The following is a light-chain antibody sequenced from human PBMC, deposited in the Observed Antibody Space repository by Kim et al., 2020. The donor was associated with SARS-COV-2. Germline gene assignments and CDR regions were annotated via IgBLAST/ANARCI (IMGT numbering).Light chain of an antibody. CDR2: RND. CDR3: ASWDVTLNSQL. Sequence: QSVLTQPPSASGTPGQTVTISCSGGRANIGNNFVFWYRQLPGAAPRLLMYRNDQRPSGVPDRISGSKSGTSASLAISDLRSEDEADYFCASWDVTLNSQLFGGGTQLTVL. V-gene: IGLV1-47*01. J-gene: IGLJ3*02. CDR1: RANIGNNF.